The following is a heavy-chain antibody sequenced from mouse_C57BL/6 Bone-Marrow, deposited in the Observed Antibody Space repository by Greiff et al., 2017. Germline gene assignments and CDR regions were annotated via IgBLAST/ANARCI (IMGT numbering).Heavy chain of an antibody. CDR2: IHPNSGST. J-gene: IGHJ1*03. V-gene: IGHV1-64*01. D-gene: IGHD1-1*01. Sequence: QVQLQQPGAELVKPGASVKLSCKASGYTFTSYWMHWVKQRPGQGLEWIGMIHPNSGSTNYNEKFKSKATLTVDKSSSTAYMQLSSLPSEDSAVYYCARWGVVPYFDVWGTGTTVTVSS. CDR1: GYTFTSYW. CDR3: ARWGVVPYFDV.